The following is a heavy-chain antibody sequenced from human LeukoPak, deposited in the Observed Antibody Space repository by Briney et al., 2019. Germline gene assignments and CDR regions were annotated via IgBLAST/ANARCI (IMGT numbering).Heavy chain of an antibody. Sequence: SETLSLTCTVSGGSISSYYWRWIRQPPGKGLEWIGYIYYSGSTNYNPSLKSRVTISVGTSKNQFSLKLSSVTAADTAVYYCARGGDLDYFDYWGQGTLVTVSS. CDR2: IYYSGST. D-gene: IGHD3-10*01. CDR3: ARGGDLDYFDY. V-gene: IGHV4-59*01. CDR1: GGSISSYY. J-gene: IGHJ4*02.